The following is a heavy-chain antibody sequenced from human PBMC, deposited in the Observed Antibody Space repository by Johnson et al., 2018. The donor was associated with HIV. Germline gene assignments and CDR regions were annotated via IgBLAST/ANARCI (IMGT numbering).Heavy chain of an antibody. D-gene: IGHD2-15*01. CDR2: ISYDGSNK. CDR1: GFTFSSYG. Sequence: VQLVESGGGLVQPGGSLRLSCAASGFTFSSYGMHWVRQAPGKGLEWVAVISYDGSNKYYADSVKGRFTISRDNSKNTLYLQMNSLRAEDTAVYYCARDGGRDAFDIWGQGTMVTVSS. V-gene: IGHV3-30*03. CDR3: ARDGGRDAFDI. J-gene: IGHJ3*02.